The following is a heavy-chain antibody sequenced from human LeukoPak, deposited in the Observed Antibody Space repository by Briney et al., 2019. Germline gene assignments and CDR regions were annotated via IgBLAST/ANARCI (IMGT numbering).Heavy chain of an antibody. CDR3: AHRPGYAGGSSSANFDY. CDR1: GFSLSTYGEG. D-gene: IGHD6-19*01. V-gene: IGHV2-5*02. Sequence: SGPTLVQPTQTLTRTCTLSGFSLSTYGEGVGWIRQPPGKALEWLALIYWDDDKFYSPSLKSRLTITKDTSKNQVVLTMTNMDPVDTGTYYCAHRPGYAGGSSSANFDYWGQGTLVTVSS. J-gene: IGHJ4*02. CDR2: IYWDDDK.